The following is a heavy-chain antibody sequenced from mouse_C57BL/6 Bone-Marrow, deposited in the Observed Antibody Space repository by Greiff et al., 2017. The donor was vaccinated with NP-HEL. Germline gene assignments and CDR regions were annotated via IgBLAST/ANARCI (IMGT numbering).Heavy chain of an antibody. J-gene: IGHJ2*01. D-gene: IGHD2-12*01. Sequence: QVQLQQSGAELVKPGASVKISCKASGYAFSSYWMNWVKQRPGKGLEWIGQIYPGDGDTNYNGKFKGKATLTADKSSSTAYIQLSSRTSEDSAVYFCARNRRRGSHCDYWGQGTTLTVSS. CDR3: ARNRRRGSHCDY. CDR1: GYAFSSYW. CDR2: IYPGDGDT. V-gene: IGHV1-80*01.